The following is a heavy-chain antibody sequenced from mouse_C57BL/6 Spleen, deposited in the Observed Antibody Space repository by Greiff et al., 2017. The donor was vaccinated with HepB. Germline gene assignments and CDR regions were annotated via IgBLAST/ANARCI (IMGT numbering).Heavy chain of an antibody. V-gene: IGHV1-42*01. J-gene: IGHJ4*01. CDR2: INPSTGGT. D-gene: IGHD1-1*01. CDR3: ARWGYGSSYAMDY. CDR1: GYSFTGYY. Sequence: VQLQQSGPELVKPGASVKISCKASGYSFTGYYMNWVKQSPEKSLEWIGEINPSTGGTTYNQKFKAKATLTVDKSTSTAYMQLKSLTSEYSAVYYSARWGYGSSYAMDYWGQGPAVTVSS.